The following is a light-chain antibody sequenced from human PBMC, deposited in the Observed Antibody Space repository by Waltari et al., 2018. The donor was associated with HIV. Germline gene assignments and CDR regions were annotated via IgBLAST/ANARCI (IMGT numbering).Light chain of an antibody. V-gene: IGKV1-13*02. J-gene: IGKJ5*01. CDR1: QAVSPA. CDR2: DAS. Sequence: AIHLTQTPSSLSPSVGYRVTITCRASQAVSPALACYQQKPGRPPKILIYDASTLQTGVSLRFSGRGSVTNFSLTVNTLHPEDFATYYCQQYKSFPLTFGQGTRVEIK. CDR3: QQYKSFPLT.